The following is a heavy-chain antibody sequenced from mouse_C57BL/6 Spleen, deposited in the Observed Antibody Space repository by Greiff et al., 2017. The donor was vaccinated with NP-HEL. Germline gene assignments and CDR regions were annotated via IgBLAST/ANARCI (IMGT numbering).Heavy chain of an antibody. V-gene: IGHV2-4*01. CDR1: GFSLTSYG. J-gene: IGHJ4*01. D-gene: IGHD1-1*01. CDR2: IWSGGST. Sequence: VQLQQSGPGLVQPSQRLSITCTVSGFSLTSYGVHWVRQPPGKGLEWLGVIWSGGSTDYNAAFISRLSISKDNSKSQVFFKMNSLQADDTAIYYCAKKRNYYGDYYAMDYWGQGTSVTVSS. CDR3: AKKRNYYGDYYAMDY.